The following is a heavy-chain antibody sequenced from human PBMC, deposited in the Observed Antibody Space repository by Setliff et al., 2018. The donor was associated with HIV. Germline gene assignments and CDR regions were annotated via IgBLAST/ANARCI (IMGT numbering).Heavy chain of an antibody. CDR2: SNPSGST. Sequence: SETLSLTCAVYVGSFSGHYWIWIRQPPGKGLEWIGESNPSGSTKYNPSLKSRVTISVDRSKNQLSLQLSSVTAADTAVYYCARGMTMTGNWFDRWGKGTLVTVSS. CDR1: VGSFSGHY. V-gene: IGHV4-34*01. D-gene: IGHD3-22*01. CDR3: ARGMTMTGNWFDR. J-gene: IGHJ5*02.